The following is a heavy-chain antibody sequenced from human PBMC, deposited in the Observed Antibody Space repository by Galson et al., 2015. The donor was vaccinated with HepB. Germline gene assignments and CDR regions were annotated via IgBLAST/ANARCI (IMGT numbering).Heavy chain of an antibody. CDR2: VNPSSGTA. CDR1: GYTFTTYY. D-gene: IGHD4-17*01. J-gene: IGHJ5*02. V-gene: IGHV1-46*01. Sequence: SVKVSCKASGYTFTTYYLHWVRQAPGQGLEWMGIVNPSSGTASYAQQFQGRLTMTRDTATSTVYIDLSSLRSEDTATYYCAHRMMSTVTTAAWFDPWGQGTLVTVSS. CDR3: AHRMMSTVTTAAWFDP.